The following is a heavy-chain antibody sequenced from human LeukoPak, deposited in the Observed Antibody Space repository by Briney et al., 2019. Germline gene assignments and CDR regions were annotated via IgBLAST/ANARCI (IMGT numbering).Heavy chain of an antibody. Sequence: PSETLSLTCTVSGGSISSGSYYWSWIRQPAGKGLEWIGRIYTSGSTNYNPSLKSRVTISVDTSKNQFSLKLSSVTAADTAVYYCARDLKRFGELWASGYYYYMDVWGKGTTVTVSS. CDR1: GGSISSGSYY. D-gene: IGHD3-10*01. J-gene: IGHJ6*03. V-gene: IGHV4-61*02. CDR3: ARDLKRFGELWASGYYYYMDV. CDR2: IYTSGST.